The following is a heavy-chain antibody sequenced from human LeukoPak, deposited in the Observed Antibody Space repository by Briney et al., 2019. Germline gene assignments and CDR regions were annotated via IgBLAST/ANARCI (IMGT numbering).Heavy chain of an antibody. J-gene: IGHJ4*02. CDR3: ARDRLEGGETFDS. V-gene: IGHV3-21*01. CDR1: GFSFRSYS. D-gene: IGHD1-1*01. CDR2: ITGSSSYI. Sequence: GGSLRLSCAASGFSFRSYSVDWVRQAPGKGPEWVSSITGSSSYISYADSVKGRFTISRDNAENSLFLQMNSLRPEDTAVYFCARDRLEGGETFDSWGQGTLVTVSS.